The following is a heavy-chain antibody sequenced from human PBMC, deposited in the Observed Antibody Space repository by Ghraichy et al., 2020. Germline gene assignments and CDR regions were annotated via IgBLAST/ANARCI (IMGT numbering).Heavy chain of an antibody. CDR1: GYTFTSYA. Sequence: ASVKVSCKASGYTFTSYAISWVRQAPGQGLEWMGWISAYNGNTNYAQKLQGRVTMTTDTSTSTAYMELRSLRSDDTAVYYCARWEYSSSGYYYYYGMDVWGQGTTVTVSS. CDR3: ARWEYSSSGYYYYYGMDV. J-gene: IGHJ6*02. CDR2: ISAYNGNT. D-gene: IGHD6-6*01. V-gene: IGHV1-18*01.